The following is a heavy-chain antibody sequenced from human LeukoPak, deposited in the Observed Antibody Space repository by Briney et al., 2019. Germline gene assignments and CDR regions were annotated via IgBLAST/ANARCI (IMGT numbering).Heavy chain of an antibody. CDR1: GYTFTSYD. D-gene: IGHD5-12*01. CDR3: ARGRSTGYPYYFEY. J-gene: IGHJ4*02. V-gene: IGHV1-8*03. CDR2: MNTNSGST. Sequence: ASLKVSCKASGYTFTSYDINWGRQATGQGLEWMGWMNTNSGSTGYAQKFQGRVTITRNTSISTAYMELSGLRSEDTAVYYCARGRSTGYPYYFEYWGQGTLVTVST.